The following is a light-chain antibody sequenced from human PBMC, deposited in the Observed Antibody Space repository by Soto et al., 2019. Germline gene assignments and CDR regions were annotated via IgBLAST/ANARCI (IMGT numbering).Light chain of an antibody. CDR1: QSVSNY. CDR2: GAS. Sequence: EIVLTQSPGTLSLSPGERATLSCRASQSVSNYLAWYQRKPGPAPRLLIYGASSRATGIPDTFSGSGSGTDFTLTSSSLEPEDFAVYYSHQYGRCPPTFGQGTKVEIK. J-gene: IGKJ1*01. V-gene: IGKV3-20*01. CDR3: HQYGRCPPT.